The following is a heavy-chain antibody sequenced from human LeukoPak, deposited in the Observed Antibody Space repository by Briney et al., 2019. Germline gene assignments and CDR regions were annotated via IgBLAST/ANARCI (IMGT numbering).Heavy chain of an antibody. CDR1: GFTFSSYW. J-gene: IGHJ3*02. CDR2: INSDGSST. CDR3: ARDPLVRAVIGCAFDI. V-gene: IGHV3-74*01. D-gene: IGHD3-10*01. Sequence: TGGSLRLSCAASGFTFSSYWMHWVRQAPGKGLVWVSRINSDGSSTSYADSVKGRFTISRDNSKNTLYLQMNSLRDEDTAVYYCARDPLVRAVIGCAFDIWGQGTVVTVSS.